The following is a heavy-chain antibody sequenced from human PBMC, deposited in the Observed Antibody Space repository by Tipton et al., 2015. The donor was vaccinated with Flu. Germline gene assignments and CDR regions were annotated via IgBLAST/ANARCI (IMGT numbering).Heavy chain of an antibody. CDR3: ARGWHYGSGNFWGTNRIFLYGADV. J-gene: IGHJ6*02. CDR2: VYYSGIT. Sequence: TLSLTCTVSGGPISSYYWTWIRQSPGKGLEWIGDVYYSGITDYNPSLESRVSISLDKSKNQFSLNLNSVTGADTAVYFCARGWHYGSGNFWGTNRIFLYGADVWGPGTTVTVSS. D-gene: IGHD3-10*01. V-gene: IGHV4-59*07. CDR1: GGPISSYY.